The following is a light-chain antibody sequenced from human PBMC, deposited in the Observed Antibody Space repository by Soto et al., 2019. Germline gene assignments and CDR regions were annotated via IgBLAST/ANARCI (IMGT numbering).Light chain of an antibody. CDR2: EGS. CDR3: CSSGISTTV. V-gene: IGLV2-23*01. CDR1: SSDVGSYNL. Sequence: QSALTQPASVSGSPGQSITISCTGTSSDVGSYNLVSWYQHHPGKAPKLMIYEGSKRPSGISNRFSGSKSGNTASLTISGLQAEDEADYYCCSSGISTTVFGGGTKLTVL. J-gene: IGLJ3*02.